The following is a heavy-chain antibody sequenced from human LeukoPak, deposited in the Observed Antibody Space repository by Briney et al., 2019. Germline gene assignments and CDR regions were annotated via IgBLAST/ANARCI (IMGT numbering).Heavy chain of an antibody. D-gene: IGHD2-2*01. CDR2: ISGSGGST. J-gene: IGHJ4*02. CDR1: GFTFSSYA. CDR3: AKEGLYCSSSSCYGD. V-gene: IGHV3-23*01. Sequence: PGGSLRLSCAASGFTFSSYAVTWVRQAPGKGLEWVSVISGSGGSTYYADSVKGRFTISRDNSKNTLYLQMNSLRAEDTAVYFCAKEGLYCSSSSCYGDWGQGTLVTVSS.